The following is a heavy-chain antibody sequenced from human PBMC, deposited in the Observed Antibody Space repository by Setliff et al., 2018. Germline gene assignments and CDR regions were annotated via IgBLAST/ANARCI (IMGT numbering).Heavy chain of an antibody. V-gene: IGHV3-49*04. Sequence: GGSLRLSCTASGFTFGDYAMSWVRQAPGKGLEWVGFIRSKAYGGTTEYAASVKGRFTISRDDSKSIAYLQMNSLKTEDTAVYYCTRDLGSSGWYLDYWGQGTLVTVSS. CDR3: TRDLGSSGWYLDY. D-gene: IGHD6-19*01. J-gene: IGHJ4*02. CDR1: GFTFGDYA. CDR2: IRSKAYGGTT.